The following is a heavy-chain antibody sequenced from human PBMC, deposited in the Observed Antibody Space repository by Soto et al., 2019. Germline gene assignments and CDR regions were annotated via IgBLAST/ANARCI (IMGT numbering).Heavy chain of an antibody. Sequence: PGGSLRLSCAAPGFTFSNAWMSWVRQAPGKGLEWVGRIKSKTDGGTTDYAAPVKGRFTISRDDSKNTLYLQMNSLRTEDTAMFYCARPRYYYDSTTYSDGQPADYWGLGTLVTVSS. J-gene: IGHJ4*02. CDR1: GFTFSNAW. CDR3: ARPRYYYDSTTYSDGQPADY. V-gene: IGHV3-15*01. CDR2: IKSKTDGGTT. D-gene: IGHD3-22*01.